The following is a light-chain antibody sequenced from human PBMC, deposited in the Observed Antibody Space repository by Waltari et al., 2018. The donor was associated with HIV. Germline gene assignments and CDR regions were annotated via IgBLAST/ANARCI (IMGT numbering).Light chain of an antibody. J-gene: IGLJ2*01. CDR2: EVT. CDR3: ASYAGNNKLV. Sequence: QSALTQPSSASGSPGQSVTISCTGTSIDVGGHNYVSWYQQHPGKAPRVMIYEVTKRPSGVPDRFSGSKSGNTAFLTVSGLQAEDEADYYCASYAGNNKLVFGGGTKLTVL. CDR1: SIDVGGHNY. V-gene: IGLV2-8*01.